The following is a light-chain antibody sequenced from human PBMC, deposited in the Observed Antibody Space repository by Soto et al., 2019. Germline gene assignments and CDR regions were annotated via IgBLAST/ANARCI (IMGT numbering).Light chain of an antibody. CDR1: SSDVGGYNY. J-gene: IGLJ2*01. CDR3: SSYTSSSTLV. Sequence: QSALTQPASVSGSPGQSITISCSGTSSDVGGYNYVSRYQQHPGKAPKLMIYDVSNRPSGVSNRFSGSKSDNTASLTISGLQAEDEADYYCSSYTSSSTLVFGGGTKLTVL. CDR2: DVS. V-gene: IGLV2-14*01.